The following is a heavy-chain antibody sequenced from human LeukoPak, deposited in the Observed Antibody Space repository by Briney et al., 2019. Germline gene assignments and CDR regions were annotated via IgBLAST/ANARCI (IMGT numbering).Heavy chain of an antibody. V-gene: IGHV3-74*01. J-gene: IGHJ4*02. CDR2: INSDGSST. CDR3: AREVEWFGELLLDY. CDR1: GFTFSSYA. Sequence: GGSLRLSCAASGFTFSSYAMSWVRQAPGKGLVWVSRINSDGSSTSYADSVKGRFTISRDNAKNTLYLQMNSLRAEDTAVYYCAREVEWFGELLLDYWGQGTLVTVSS. D-gene: IGHD3-10*01.